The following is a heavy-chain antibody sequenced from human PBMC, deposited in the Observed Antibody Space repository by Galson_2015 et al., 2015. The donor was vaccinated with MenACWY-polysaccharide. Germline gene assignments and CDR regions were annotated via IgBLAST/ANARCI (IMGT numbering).Heavy chain of an antibody. D-gene: IGHD3-10*01. J-gene: IGHJ2*01. CDR1: GFSLSTRGMR. Sequence: PALVTPTQTLTLPCTFSGFSLSTRGMRVVWIRQPPGKALEWLARIDWDDRKFYSTSVKTRPTISKDTSKNQEILTMTNMDPVDTATYYFVRSPVGSAGYLDLWGRGTLVTVSS. V-gene: IGHV2-70*04. CDR3: VRSPVGSAGYLDL. CDR2: IDWDDRK.